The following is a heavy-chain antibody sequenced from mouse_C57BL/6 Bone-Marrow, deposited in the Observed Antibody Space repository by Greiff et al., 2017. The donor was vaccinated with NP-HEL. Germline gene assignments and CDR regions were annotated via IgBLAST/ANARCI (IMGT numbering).Heavy chain of an antibody. CDR1: GYTFTSYC. Sequence: QVQLKESGAELVMPGASVKLSCKASGYTFTSYCMHWVKQRPGQGLEWIGEIDPSDSYTNYNQKFKGKSTLTVDKSSSTAYMQLSRLTSEDSAVYYCARKGSLTGFAYWGQGTLVTVSA. CDR2: IDPSDSYT. J-gene: IGHJ3*01. CDR3: ARKGSLTGFAY. D-gene: IGHD4-1*01. V-gene: IGHV1-69*01.